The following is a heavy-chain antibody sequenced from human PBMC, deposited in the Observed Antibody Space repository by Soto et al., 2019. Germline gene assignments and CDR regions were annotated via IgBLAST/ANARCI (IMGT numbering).Heavy chain of an antibody. J-gene: IGHJ4*02. D-gene: IGHD3-10*01. CDR3: AKAVPYGSGSYYIGSYFDY. CDR1: GFTFSSYA. V-gene: IGHV3-23*01. Sequence: GSLRLSCAASGFTFSSYAMSWVRQAPGKGLEWVSAISGSGGSTYYADSVKGRFTISRDNSKNTLYLQMNSLRAEDTAVYYCAKAVPYGSGSYYIGSYFDYWGQGTLVTVSS. CDR2: ISGSGGST.